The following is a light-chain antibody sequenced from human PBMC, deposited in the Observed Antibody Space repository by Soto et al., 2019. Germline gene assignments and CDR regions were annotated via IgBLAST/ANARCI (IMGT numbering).Light chain of an antibody. Sequence: DIRMTQSPSSLSASVGDTVTITCRASQGISDYLSWFQHKPGEAPKLLIYTASSLQGGVPLRFSGAGSRTDFSLTISGLQPEYSATYYCQQTSTFPWTFGQGTRVDIK. CDR1: QGISDY. V-gene: IGKV1-39*01. J-gene: IGKJ1*01. CDR3: QQTSTFPWT. CDR2: TAS.